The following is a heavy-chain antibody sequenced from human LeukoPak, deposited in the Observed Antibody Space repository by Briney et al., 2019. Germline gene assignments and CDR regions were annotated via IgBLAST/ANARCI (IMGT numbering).Heavy chain of an antibody. J-gene: IGHJ4*02. CDR3: ARDGSGSYYSHLMDY. CDR1: GFTFSSYW. V-gene: IGHV3-7*01. D-gene: IGHD3-10*01. CDR2: IKQDGSEK. Sequence: PGGSLRLSCAASGFTFSSYWMSWVRQAPGKGLEWVANIKQDGSEKYYVDSVKGRFTISRDNAKNSLYLQMNSLRAEDTAVYYCARDGSGSYYSHLMDYWGQGTLVTVSS.